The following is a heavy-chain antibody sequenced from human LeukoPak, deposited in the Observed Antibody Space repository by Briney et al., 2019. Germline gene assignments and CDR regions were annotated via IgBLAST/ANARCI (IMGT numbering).Heavy chain of an antibody. V-gene: IGHV4-30-4*07. Sequence: SETLSLTCAVSGGSISSGVYSWSWIRQAPGKGLEWTGYIYYSGNTYYYPSLRSRVSISVDTSKNQLSLKLNSVTAADTAVYFCARGDYGDYHDAFDIWGQGTMVTVSS. CDR1: GGSISSGVYS. CDR3: ARGDYGDYHDAFDI. J-gene: IGHJ3*02. CDR2: IYYSGNT. D-gene: IGHD4-17*01.